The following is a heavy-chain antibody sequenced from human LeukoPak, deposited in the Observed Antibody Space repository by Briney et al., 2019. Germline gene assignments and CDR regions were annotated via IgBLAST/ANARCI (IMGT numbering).Heavy chain of an antibody. D-gene: IGHD6-13*01. CDR3: ARDGPIAAAGTDYCYYMDV. Sequence: PSETLSLTCTVSGGSISSGSYYWSWIRQPAGKGLEWIGRIYTSGSTNYNPSLKSRVTISVDTSKNQFSLKLSSVTAADTAVYYCARDGPIAAAGTDYCYYMDVWGKGTTVTISS. CDR1: GGSISSGSYY. CDR2: IYTSGST. J-gene: IGHJ6*03. V-gene: IGHV4-61*02.